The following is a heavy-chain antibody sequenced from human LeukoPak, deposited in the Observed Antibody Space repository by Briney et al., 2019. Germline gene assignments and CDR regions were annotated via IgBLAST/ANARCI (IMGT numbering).Heavy chain of an antibody. CDR3: ARVDPHSVVVLAATLDYYSYGMDV. CDR2: IIPIFGTA. Sequence: SVKVSCKASGGTFSNYAITWVRQAPGQGLEWMGGIIPIFGTADYAQNFQGRITLTADESTSTAYMELSSLRSEDTAVYYCARVDPHSVVVLAATLDYYSYGMDVWGQGTTVTVSS. CDR1: GGTFSNYA. V-gene: IGHV1-69*13. J-gene: IGHJ6*02. D-gene: IGHD2-15*01.